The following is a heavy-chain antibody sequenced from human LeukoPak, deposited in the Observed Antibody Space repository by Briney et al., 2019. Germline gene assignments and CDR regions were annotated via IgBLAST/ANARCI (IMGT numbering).Heavy chain of an antibody. CDR1: GYTFTNSA. CDR3: ARDCPYYYDSSGYCILHY. V-gene: IGHV1-18*01. D-gene: IGHD3-22*01. J-gene: IGHJ4*02. CDR2: ISAYNGNT. Sequence: ASVKVSCKASGYTFTNSAMNWVRQAPGQGLGWMGWISAYNGNTNYAQKLQGRVTMTTDTSTSTAYMELRSLRSDDTAVYYCARDCPYYYDSSGYCILHYWGQGTLVTVSS.